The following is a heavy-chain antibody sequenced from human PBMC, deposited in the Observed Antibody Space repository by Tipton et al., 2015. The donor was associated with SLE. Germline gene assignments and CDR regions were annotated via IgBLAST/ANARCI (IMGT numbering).Heavy chain of an antibody. V-gene: IGHV4-59*11. CDR3: ARDFGNVGRFDS. CDR2: ISYSGST. J-gene: IGHJ5*01. Sequence: TLSLTCTVSGGSITSRYWSWIRQPPGKGLEWIAYISYSGSTNYNPSLQRRVAISVDTSKNQFSLTLKSVTATDTAVYYCARDFGNVGRFDSWGQGTLVTISS. D-gene: IGHD3-10*01. CDR1: GGSITSRY.